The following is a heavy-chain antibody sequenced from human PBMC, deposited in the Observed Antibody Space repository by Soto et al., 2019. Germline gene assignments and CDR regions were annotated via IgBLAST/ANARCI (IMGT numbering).Heavy chain of an antibody. CDR3: AKDDRSTFYSGSGSYSS. J-gene: IGHJ5*02. D-gene: IGHD3-10*01. Sequence: QVQLVESGGGVVQPGRSLRLFCAASGFTFSTYGMHWARQAPGKGLEWVAVIAYDGSTKNYADSVKGRLTISRDNSKNTLYLHMNSLRAEDTAVYYCAKDDRSTFYSGSGSYSSWGQGTLVTVSS. V-gene: IGHV3-30*18. CDR2: IAYDGSTK. CDR1: GFTFSTYG.